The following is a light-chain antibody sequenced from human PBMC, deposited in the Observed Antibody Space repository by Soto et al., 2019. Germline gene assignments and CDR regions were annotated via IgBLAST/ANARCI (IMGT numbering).Light chain of an antibody. Sequence: DIQMTQAPSTLSASVLDSVTITYRASQTSSSWLAWYQQKPGKAPKLLIYRASTLKSGVPSRFSGSGSGTEFTLTISSLQPDDFATYYCQHCSSYSEALGQGTKVDIK. CDR2: RAS. CDR1: QTSSSW. J-gene: IGKJ1*01. CDR3: QHCSSYSEA. V-gene: IGKV1-5*03.